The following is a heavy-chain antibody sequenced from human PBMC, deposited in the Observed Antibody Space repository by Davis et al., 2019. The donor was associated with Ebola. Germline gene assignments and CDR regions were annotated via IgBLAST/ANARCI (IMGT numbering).Heavy chain of an antibody. CDR3: DPLWFGELSDNWFDP. CDR1: GFTFSSYA. Sequence: PGGSLRLSCAASGFTFSSYAMSWVRQAPGKGLEWVSAISGSGGSTYYADSVKGRFTISRDNSKNTLYLQMNSLRAEDTAVYYCDPLWFGELSDNWFDPWGQGTLVTVSS. D-gene: IGHD3-10*01. CDR2: ISGSGGST. V-gene: IGHV3-23*01. J-gene: IGHJ5*02.